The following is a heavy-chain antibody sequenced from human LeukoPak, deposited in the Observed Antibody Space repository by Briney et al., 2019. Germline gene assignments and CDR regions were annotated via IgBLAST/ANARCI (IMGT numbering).Heavy chain of an antibody. J-gene: IGHJ4*02. D-gene: IGHD7-27*01. CDR1: GGSISSGGYS. CDR2: IYHSGST. V-gene: IGHV4-30-2*01. CDR3: ARVSWGNSFDY. Sequence: SETLSLTCAVPGGSISSGGYSWSWIRQPPGKGLEWIGYIYHSGSTYYNPSLKSRVTISVDRSKNQFSLKLSSVTAADTAVYYCARVSWGNSFDYWGQGTLVTVSS.